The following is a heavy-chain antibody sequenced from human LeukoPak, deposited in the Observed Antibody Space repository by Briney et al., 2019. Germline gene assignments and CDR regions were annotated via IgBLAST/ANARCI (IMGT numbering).Heavy chain of an antibody. J-gene: IGHJ5*02. CDR1: GYTFTSYA. CDR2: IIPIFGTA. D-gene: IGHD4-23*01. CDR3: ARAHSSTVVTLGFGINWFDP. V-gene: IGHV1-69*05. Sequence: GASVKVSCKASGYTFTSYAISWVRQAPGQGLKWMGGIIPIFGTANYAQKFQGRVTITTDESTSTAYMELSSLRSEDTAVYYCARAHSSTVVTLGFGINWFDPWGQGTLVTVSS.